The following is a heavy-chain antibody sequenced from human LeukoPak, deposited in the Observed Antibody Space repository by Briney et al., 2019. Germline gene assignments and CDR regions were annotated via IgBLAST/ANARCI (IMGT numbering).Heavy chain of an antibody. V-gene: IGHV4-4*08. D-gene: IGHD6-25*01. Sequence: SETLSLTCTVYGGPISNYYWTWIRQSPGQGLEWIGYVYNSGITDYNTAPKSRLTISVDTSKNKFSLKLSSMTAAGTAVYYCARSRGLAGAATVIDYWGQGTLVTVSS. J-gene: IGHJ4*02. CDR3: ARSRGLAGAATVIDY. CDR2: VYNSGIT. CDR1: GGPISNYY.